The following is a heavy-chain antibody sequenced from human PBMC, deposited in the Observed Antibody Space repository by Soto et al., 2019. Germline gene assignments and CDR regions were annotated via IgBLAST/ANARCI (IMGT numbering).Heavy chain of an antibody. J-gene: IGHJ4*02. Sequence: QVQLKESGPGLVKPSQTLSLTCTVSGGSISSGGQYWSWIRQHPGKGLEWIGYIYDSGSTYYNPSXGXXVTISVDTSKKQFSLKLRSVTAADTAVYYCARDAAEYYFDYWGQGTLVTVSS. CDR3: ARDAAEYYFDY. CDR2: IYDSGST. V-gene: IGHV4-31*03. CDR1: GGSISSGGQY. D-gene: IGHD6-25*01.